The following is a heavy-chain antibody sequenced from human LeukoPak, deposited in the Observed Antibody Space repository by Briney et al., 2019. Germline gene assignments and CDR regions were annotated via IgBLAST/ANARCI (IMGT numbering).Heavy chain of an antibody. J-gene: IGHJ4*02. V-gene: IGHV4-39*07. Sequence: SETLSLTCTVSGGSISSSSYYWRWLRQPPGKGLEWIGSIYYSGSTYYNPSLKSRVTISVDTSKSQFSLKLSSVTAADTAVYYCARVAAKTVDYWGQGTLVTVSS. CDR1: GGSISSSSYY. D-gene: IGHD2-15*01. CDR2: IYYSGST. CDR3: ARVAAKTVDY.